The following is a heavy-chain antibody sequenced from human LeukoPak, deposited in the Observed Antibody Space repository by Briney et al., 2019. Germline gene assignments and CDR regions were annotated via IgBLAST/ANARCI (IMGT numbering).Heavy chain of an antibody. V-gene: IGHV4-59*01. CDR1: GASMSTYY. J-gene: IGHJ6*02. CDR3: ARDKLGYCSGGSCYWGYYYYYGMDV. D-gene: IGHD2-15*01. Sequence: SETLSLTCTVSGASMSTYYWSWIRQPPGKGLEWIGYIYYSGSTNYNPSLKSRVTISVDTSKNQFSLKLSSVTAADTAVYYCARDKLGYCSGGSCYWGYYYYYGMDVWGQGTTVTVSS. CDR2: IYYSGST.